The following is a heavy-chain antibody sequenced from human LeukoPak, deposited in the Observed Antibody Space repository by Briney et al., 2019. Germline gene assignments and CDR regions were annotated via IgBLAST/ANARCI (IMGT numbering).Heavy chain of an antibody. J-gene: IGHJ5*02. CDR1: GFTFSSSA. D-gene: IGHD6-6*01. CDR2: ISGSGGST. CDR3: AKDPEISSPWFDP. Sequence: PGGSLRLSCAASGFTFSSSAMSWVRQVPGKGLEWVSAISGSGGSTYYADSVKGRFTISRDNSKNMLYLQMNSLRAEDTAVYYCAKDPEISSPWFDPWGQGTLVTVSS. V-gene: IGHV3-23*01.